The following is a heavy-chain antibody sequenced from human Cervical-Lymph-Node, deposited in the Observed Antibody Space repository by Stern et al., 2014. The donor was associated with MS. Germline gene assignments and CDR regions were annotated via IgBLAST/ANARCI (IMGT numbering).Heavy chain of an antibody. CDR2: IYYNRST. CDR1: GGSISSGDFF. D-gene: IGHD2/OR15-2a*01. CDR3: ARGRGNPFDC. J-gene: IGHJ4*02. Sequence: QVQLQESGPGLVKPSQTLSLTCTVSGGSISSGDFFWSWIRQPPGKGLEWIGYIYYNRSTYYNPALKIRVTMSVDTSKNQFSLKLSSVTAADTAVYYCARGRGNPFDCWGQGTLVTVSS. V-gene: IGHV4-30-4*01.